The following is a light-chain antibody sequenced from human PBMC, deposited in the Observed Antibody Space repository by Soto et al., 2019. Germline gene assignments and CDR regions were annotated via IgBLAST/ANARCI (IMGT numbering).Light chain of an antibody. Sequence: IVMTQSPAPLSGSPGERATLSCRASQSVSSNLAWYQQKPGQAPRRLSYGASTRATGIPARFSGSGSGTEFTLTSSSLQSEDFAGYYCQQYNNWPPGRTGGQGTKVEIK. V-gene: IGKV3-15*01. J-gene: IGKJ1*01. CDR2: GAS. CDR1: QSVSSN. CDR3: QQYNNWPPGRT.